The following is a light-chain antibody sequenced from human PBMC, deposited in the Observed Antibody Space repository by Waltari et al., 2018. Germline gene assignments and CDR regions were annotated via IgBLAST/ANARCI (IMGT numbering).Light chain of an antibody. Sequence: EIVLTQSPANLSLSPGERATLSCRASQSVTIYLAWYQQKPGQAPRLLIYDASNRATGIPARFSGSGSGTDFTLTISSLEPEDFAVYYCQQRSNWITFGQGTRLEIK. CDR1: QSVTIY. CDR3: QQRSNWIT. J-gene: IGKJ5*01. CDR2: DAS. V-gene: IGKV3-11*01.